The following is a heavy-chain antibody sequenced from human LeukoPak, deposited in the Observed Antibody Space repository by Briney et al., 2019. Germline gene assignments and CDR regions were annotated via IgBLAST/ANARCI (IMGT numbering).Heavy chain of an antibody. D-gene: IGHD3-3*01. CDR3: ARNQGYDFWSAADY. V-gene: IGHV3-23*01. J-gene: IGHJ4*02. CDR2: ISASGHYT. Sequence: SLRLSSSVAWVSFGNSAISWVRQAPREGLEWSSGISASGHYTYTADSLKGRFTISRDNAKNSLYLQMNSLRAEDTVLYYCARNQGYDFWSAADYWGQGTLVTVSS. CDR1: WVSFGNSA.